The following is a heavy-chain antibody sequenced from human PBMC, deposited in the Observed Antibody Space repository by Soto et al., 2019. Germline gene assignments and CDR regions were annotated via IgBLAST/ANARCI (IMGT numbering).Heavy chain of an antibody. J-gene: IGHJ5*02. D-gene: IGHD3-3*01. V-gene: IGHV4-31*03. Sequence: PSETLSLTCTVSGGSISSGGYYWSWIRQHPGKGLEWIGYIYYSGSTYYNPSLKSRVTISVDTSKNQFSLKLSSVAAADTAVYYCATSPARVFGSWSQGTLVTVSS. CDR3: ATSPARVFGS. CDR2: IYYSGST. CDR1: GGSISSGGYY.